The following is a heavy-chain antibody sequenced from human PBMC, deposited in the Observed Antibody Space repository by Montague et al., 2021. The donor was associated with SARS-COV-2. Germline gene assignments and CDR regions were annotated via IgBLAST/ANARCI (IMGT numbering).Heavy chain of an antibody. CDR3: AKDVWAAATEQAYYYYGMDV. V-gene: IGHV3-23*03. CDR2: IYSGGSST. J-gene: IGHJ6*02. Sequence: SLRLSCAASGFPFSSYAMSWVRQAPGKGLEWVSVIYSGGSSTYYADSVKGRFTISRDNSKNTLYLQMNSLRAEDTAVYYCAKDVWAAATEQAYYYYGMDVWGQGTTVTVSS. D-gene: IGHD2-2*01. CDR1: GFPFSSYA.